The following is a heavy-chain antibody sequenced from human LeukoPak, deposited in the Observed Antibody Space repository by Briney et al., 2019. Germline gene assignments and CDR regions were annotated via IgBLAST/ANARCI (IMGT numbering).Heavy chain of an antibody. CDR1: GGSISSYY. V-gene: IGHV4-59*08. CDR3: ARRYDSTLYYYYYMDV. J-gene: IGHJ6*03. CDR2: IYYSGST. D-gene: IGHD3-22*01. Sequence: SETLSLTCTVSGGSISSYYWSWIRQPPGKGLEWIGYIYYSGSTNYNPSLKSRVTISVDASKNQFSLKLSSVTAADTAVYYCARRYDSTLYYYYYMDVWGKGTTVTVSS.